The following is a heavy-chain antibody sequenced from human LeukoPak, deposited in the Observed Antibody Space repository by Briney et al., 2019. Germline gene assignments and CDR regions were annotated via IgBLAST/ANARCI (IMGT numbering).Heavy chain of an antibody. D-gene: IGHD3-10*01. J-gene: IGHJ4*02. V-gene: IGHV4-34*01. Sequence: PSETLSLTCAVYGGSFSGYYWSWIRQPPGKGLEWIGEINHSGSTNYNPSLKSRVTIPVDTSKNQFSLKLSSVTAADTAVYYCARDTRGFGDYYFDYWGQGTLVTVSS. CDR2: INHSGST. CDR3: ARDTRGFGDYYFDY. CDR1: GGSFSGYY.